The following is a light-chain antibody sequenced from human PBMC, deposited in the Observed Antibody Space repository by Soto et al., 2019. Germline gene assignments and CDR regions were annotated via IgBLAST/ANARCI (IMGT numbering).Light chain of an antibody. CDR3: QQYGSSPPIT. CDR1: RSVDNNF. CDR2: GAT. J-gene: IGKJ5*01. V-gene: IGKV3-20*01. Sequence: ELVFTQSPGTLSLSPGAVDTLSCSASRSVDNNFLAWYQQKPGQAPRLLIYGATSRATGIPDRFSGSGSGTDFTLTISRLEPEDFAVYYCQQYGSSPPITFGQGTRLEIK.